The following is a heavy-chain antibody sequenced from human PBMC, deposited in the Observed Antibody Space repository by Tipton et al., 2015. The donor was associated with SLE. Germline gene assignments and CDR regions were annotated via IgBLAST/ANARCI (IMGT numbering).Heavy chain of an antibody. J-gene: IGHJ3*02. CDR2: IYSGGST. CDR1: GFTVSSNY. CDR3: ARGSTSFYTAVDI. Sequence: GSLRLSCAASGFTVSSNYMSWVRQAPGKGLEWVSVIYSGGSTYYADSVKGRFTISRDNSKNTLYLQMNSLRAEDTAVYYCARGSTSFYTAVDILGQGTMVTVSS. V-gene: IGHV3-53*05. D-gene: IGHD2-2*02.